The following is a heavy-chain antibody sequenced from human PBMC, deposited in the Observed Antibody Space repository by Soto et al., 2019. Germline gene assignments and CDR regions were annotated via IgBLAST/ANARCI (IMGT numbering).Heavy chain of an antibody. CDR1: GYIFSNYA. J-gene: IGHJ4*01. CDR3: ARRSCGGDCNLDY. CDR2: INAGKGDT. V-gene: IGHV1-3*01. Sequence: ASVKVSCKASGYIFSNYAIHWVRQAPGQRLEWMGWINAGKGDTIYSQKFQDRISINRDTSASTAYMEMGRLRPEDTAMYYGARRSCGGDCNLDYWGQ. D-gene: IGHD2-21*02.